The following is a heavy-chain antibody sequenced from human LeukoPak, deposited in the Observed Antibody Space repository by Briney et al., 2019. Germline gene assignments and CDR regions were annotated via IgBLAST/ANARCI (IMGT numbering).Heavy chain of an antibody. Sequence: ASETLSLICAVYGGSFSGYYWSWIRQPPGKGLEWIGEINHSGSTNYNPSLKSRVTISVDTSKNQFSLKLSSVTAADTAVYYCARGYDYVWGSYRPPFDYWGQGTLVTVSS. CDR2: INHSGST. J-gene: IGHJ4*02. CDR1: GGSFSGYY. D-gene: IGHD3-16*02. CDR3: ARGYDYVWGSYRPPFDY. V-gene: IGHV4-34*01.